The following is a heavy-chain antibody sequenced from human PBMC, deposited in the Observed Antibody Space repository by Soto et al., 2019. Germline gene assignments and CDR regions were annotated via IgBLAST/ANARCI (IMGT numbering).Heavy chain of an antibody. J-gene: IGHJ5*02. V-gene: IGHV3-21*01. D-gene: IGHD2-2*01. CDR2: ISSSSSYI. CDR3: AKDIVVVPAAMPGWFDP. CDR1: GFTFSSYS. Sequence: GGSLRLSCAASGFTFSSYSMNWVRQAPGKGLEWVSSISSSSSYIYYADSVKGRFTISRDNAKNSLYLQMNSLRAEDTAVYYCAKDIVVVPAAMPGWFDPWGQGTLVTVSS.